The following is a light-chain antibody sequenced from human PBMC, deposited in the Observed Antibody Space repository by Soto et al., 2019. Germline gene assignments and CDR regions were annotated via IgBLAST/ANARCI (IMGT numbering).Light chain of an antibody. CDR2: EVS. CDR1: SSDVGSYDY. J-gene: IGLJ3*02. Sequence: QSALTQPASVSGSPGQSITISCTGTSSDVGSYDYVSWYQQHPGKAPKVIIYEVSKWPSGVSNRFSGSKSGITASLTISGLQAEDEADYYCCSYAGSSTWVFGRGTKLTVL. CDR3: CSYAGSSTWV. V-gene: IGLV2-23*02.